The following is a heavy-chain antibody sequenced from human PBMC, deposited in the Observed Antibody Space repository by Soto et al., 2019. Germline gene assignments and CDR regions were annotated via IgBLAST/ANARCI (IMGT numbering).Heavy chain of an antibody. CDR2: ISYRWST. Sequence: SETGSPTCTVSGGSISRGYYYWSWIRQTPWKGLEWIGYISYRWSTYYNPTLKRRVTISEDTYKNHFYLKLSSVTAADTAAYYCATGILNGYSIPNCIDVWGQGTIVTVSS. J-gene: IGHJ6*02. CDR3: ATGILNGYSIPNCIDV. CDR1: GGSISRGYYY. D-gene: IGHD3-9*01. V-gene: IGHV4-30-4*01.